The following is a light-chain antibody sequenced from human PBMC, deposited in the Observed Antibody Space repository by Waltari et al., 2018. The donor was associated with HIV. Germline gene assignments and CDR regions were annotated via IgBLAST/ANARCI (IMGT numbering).Light chain of an antibody. J-gene: IGKJ1*01. V-gene: IGKV1-5*03. CDR2: KVS. CDR3: QQLNYFWT. Sequence: DFQLTKSHSTLSASVGDRVTITCRASRDIRNWLAWYQQKPKKAPQLLIYKVSTLEGGVPSRFSGRGSGTETTLTSSGLQPDDAATYYMQQLNYFWTFGQGTKVEIK. CDR1: RDIRNW.